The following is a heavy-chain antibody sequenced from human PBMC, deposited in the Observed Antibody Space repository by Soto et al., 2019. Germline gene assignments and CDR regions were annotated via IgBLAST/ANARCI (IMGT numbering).Heavy chain of an antibody. V-gene: IGHV1-3*01. Sequence: ASVEVCCKESGYTFASCARHWVRQAHGQRLEWMGWINAGNGNTKYSQKFQGGVTITRDTSASTAYMELSSLRSEDTAVYYCARDFSAYARLSFDYWGQGTLVTVSS. CDR1: GYTFASCA. CDR3: ARDFSAYARLSFDY. CDR2: INAGNGNT. D-gene: IGHD2-21*01. J-gene: IGHJ4*02.